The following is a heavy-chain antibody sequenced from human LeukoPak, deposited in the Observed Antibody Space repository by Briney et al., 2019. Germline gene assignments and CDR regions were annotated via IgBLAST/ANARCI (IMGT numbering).Heavy chain of an antibody. Sequence: GSLRLSCATSGFTFSSYAMSWVRQAPGKGLEWVSDIRGSGGSTYYADSVKGRFTISRDNSKNTLYLQMDSLRAEDTAVYYCAKDIAAAGTAYYYYMDVWGKGTTVTVSS. CDR3: AKDIAAAGTAYYYYMDV. V-gene: IGHV3-23*01. CDR1: GFTFSSYA. J-gene: IGHJ6*03. CDR2: IRGSGGST. D-gene: IGHD6-13*01.